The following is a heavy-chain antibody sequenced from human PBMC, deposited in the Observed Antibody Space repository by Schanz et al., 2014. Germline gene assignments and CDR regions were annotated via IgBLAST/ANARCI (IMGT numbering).Heavy chain of an antibody. J-gene: IGHJ6*02. Sequence: QVQLQESGPGLVKPSQTLSLTCTVSGDSISSGGYYWSWIRQHPGKGLEWIGYISYSGVTYYNPSLKSRVTISVDTSKSQFSLKLSSVTAADTAVYYCAREEGWGIAAAGPKHYYYGMDVWGQGTTVTVSS. CDR2: ISYSGVT. CDR1: GDSISSGGYY. D-gene: IGHD6-13*01. V-gene: IGHV4-31*03. CDR3: AREEGWGIAAAGPKHYYYGMDV.